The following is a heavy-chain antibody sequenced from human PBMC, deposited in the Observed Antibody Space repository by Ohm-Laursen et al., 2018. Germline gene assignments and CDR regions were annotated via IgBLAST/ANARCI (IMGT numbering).Heavy chain of an antibody. V-gene: IGHV3-9*01. J-gene: IGHJ6*02. Sequence: SLRLSCTASGFTFDDYAMHWVRQAPGKGLEWVSGISRNSGSIGYADSVKGRFTISRDNSKNTLYLQMNSLRAEGTAVYYCAKDKLWFGERGYGMDVWGQGTTVTVSS. CDR3: AKDKLWFGERGYGMDV. D-gene: IGHD3-10*01. CDR1: GFTFDDYA. CDR2: ISRNSGSI.